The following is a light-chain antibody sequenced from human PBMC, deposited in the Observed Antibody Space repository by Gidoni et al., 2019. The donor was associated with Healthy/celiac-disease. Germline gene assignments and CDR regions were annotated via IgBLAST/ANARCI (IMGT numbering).Light chain of an antibody. CDR2: AAS. CDR3: QQSYSNPIT. V-gene: IGKV1-39*01. Sequence: DMQMTPSPSSLSASVGDRVTITFRARQSISSYLNWYQQKPGKAPKLLIYAASILQSGVPSRFSGSGSGTDFTLTISSLQPEDFATYYCQQSYSNPITFGQGTRLEIK. J-gene: IGKJ2*01. CDR1: QSISSY.